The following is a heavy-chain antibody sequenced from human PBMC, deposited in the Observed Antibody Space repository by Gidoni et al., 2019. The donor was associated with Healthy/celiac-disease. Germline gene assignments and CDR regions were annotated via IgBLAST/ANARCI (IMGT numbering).Heavy chain of an antibody. CDR1: GGTFSSYA. J-gene: IGHJ3*02. CDR2: IIPLFGTA. V-gene: IGHV1-69*01. CDR3: ARGGGAGAFDI. D-gene: IGHD3-16*01. Sequence: QVQLVQSGAEVKKPGSSVKVACKASGGTFSSYAISWVRQAPGQGLEWMGGIIPLFGTANYAQKSQGRVTITADESTSTAYMALSSLRSEDTAVYYCARGGGAGAFDIWGQGTMVTVSS.